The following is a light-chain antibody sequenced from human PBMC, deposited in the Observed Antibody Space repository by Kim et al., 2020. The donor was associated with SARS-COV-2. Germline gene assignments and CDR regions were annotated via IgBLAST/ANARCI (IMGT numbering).Light chain of an antibody. Sequence: APGKTATITCEGTNIGTKIVHWYQQKPGKAPVLVICYDNDRPSGIPERFSGSNSGNTATLTIYRVEAGDEADYYCQVRDSTSDHYVFGTGTKVTVL. CDR2: YDN. CDR1: NIGTKI. V-gene: IGLV3-21*01. CDR3: QVRDSTSDHYV. J-gene: IGLJ1*01.